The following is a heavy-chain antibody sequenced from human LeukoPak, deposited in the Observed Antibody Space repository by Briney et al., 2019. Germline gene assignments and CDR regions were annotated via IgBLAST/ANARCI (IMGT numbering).Heavy chain of an antibody. J-gene: IGHJ3*02. D-gene: IGHD1-26*01. V-gene: IGHV3-64*01. CDR1: GFTFSSYA. Sequence: GGSLRLSCAATGFTFSSYAMHWVRQAPGKGLEYVSAISSSGGSTYYANSVKGRLTISRDNSKNTLYLQMGSLRAEDMAVYYCARVGDTTAFDIWGQGTMVTVSS. CDR3: ARVGDTTAFDI. CDR2: ISSSGGST.